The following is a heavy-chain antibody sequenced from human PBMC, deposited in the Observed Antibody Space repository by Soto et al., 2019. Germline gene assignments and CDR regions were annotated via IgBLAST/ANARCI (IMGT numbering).Heavy chain of an antibody. CDR2: ISANNGNT. CDR1: GYTFTSYT. J-gene: IGHJ5*02. V-gene: IGHV1-18*01. Sequence: QVRLVHSETEVKKPGASVNVSCKASGYTFTSYTISWVRQAPGQGLEWMGWISANNGNTEFAQKFQDRLTMIADTTTCTAYLELRNLRPDDTAVYYCARSLPWFDPWGQGTLVAVSS. CDR3: ARSLPWFDP.